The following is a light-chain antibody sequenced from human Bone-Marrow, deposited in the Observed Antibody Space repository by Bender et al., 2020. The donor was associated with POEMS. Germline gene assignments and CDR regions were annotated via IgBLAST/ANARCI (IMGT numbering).Light chain of an antibody. Sequence: QSALTQPASVSWSPGQSITISCTGSGSDVGRYDYVSWYQHHPGKAPKLMLYEVTKRPSGVPDRFSGSKSGNTASLTVSGLQAEDEADYYCTSYADSVSANWLFGGGTKLTVL. CDR2: EVT. CDR3: TSYADSVSANWL. CDR1: GSDVGRYDY. V-gene: IGLV2-8*01. J-gene: IGLJ3*02.